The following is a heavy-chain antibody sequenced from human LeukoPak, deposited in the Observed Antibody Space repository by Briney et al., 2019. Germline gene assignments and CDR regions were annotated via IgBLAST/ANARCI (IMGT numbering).Heavy chain of an antibody. V-gene: IGHV3-23*01. CDR3: APYRSGGSCYGVDY. J-gene: IGHJ4*02. D-gene: IGHD2-15*01. CDR2: ISGSGGST. Sequence: PGGSLRLSCAASGFTFSSYAMSWVRQAPGKGLEWVSAISGSGGSTYYADSVKGRFTISRDNSKNTLYLQMNSLRAEDTAVYYCAPYRSGGSCYGVDYWGQGTLGTVSS. CDR1: GFTFSSYA.